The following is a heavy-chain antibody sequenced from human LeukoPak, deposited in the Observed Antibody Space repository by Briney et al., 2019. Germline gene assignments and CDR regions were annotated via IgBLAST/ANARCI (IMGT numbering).Heavy chain of an antibody. CDR2: ISSSGSTI. CDR3: ARDRSSSSWYRWFDP. CDR1: GFTFSDYY. Sequence: PGGSLRLSCAASGFTFSDYYMSWIRQAPGKGLEWVSYISSSGSTIYYADSVKGRFTISRDNAKNSLYLQMNSLRAEDTAVYYCARDRSSSSWYRWFDPWGQGTLVTVS. D-gene: IGHD6-13*01. J-gene: IGHJ5*02. V-gene: IGHV3-11*01.